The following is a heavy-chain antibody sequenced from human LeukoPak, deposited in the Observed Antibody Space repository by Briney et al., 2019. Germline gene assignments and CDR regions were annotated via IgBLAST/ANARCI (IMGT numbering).Heavy chain of an antibody. CDR2: ISSSSSYI. V-gene: IGHV3-21*01. Sequence: GRSLRLSCAASGFTFSSYSMNWVRQAPGKGLEWVSSISSSSSYIYYADSVKGRFTISRDNAKNSLYLQMNSLRAEDTAVYYCASGSAGTLDYWGQGTLVTVSS. D-gene: IGHD6-13*01. J-gene: IGHJ4*02. CDR3: ASGSAGTLDY. CDR1: GFTFSSYS.